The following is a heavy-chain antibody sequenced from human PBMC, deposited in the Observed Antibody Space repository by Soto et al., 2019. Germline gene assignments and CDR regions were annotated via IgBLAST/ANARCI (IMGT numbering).Heavy chain of an antibody. D-gene: IGHD4-17*01. CDR2: INAGNGNT. J-gene: IGHJ6*02. V-gene: IGHV1-3*01. Sequence: QVQLVQSGAEVKKPGASVKVSCKASGYTFTSYAMHWVRQAPGQRLEWMGGINAGNGNTKYSQKFQGRVTITRDTSASTAYMELSSLRSEDTAVYYCARTVGYYYGMDVWGQGTMVTVSS. CDR3: ARTVGYYYGMDV. CDR1: GYTFTSYA.